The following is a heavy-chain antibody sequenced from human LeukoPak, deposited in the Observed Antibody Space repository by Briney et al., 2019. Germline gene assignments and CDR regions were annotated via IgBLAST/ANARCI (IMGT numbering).Heavy chain of an antibody. CDR2: INPNSGGT. CDR1: GYTFTGYY. V-gene: IGHV1-2*02. CDR3: ASPSRGCSSTSCYRPWDY. Sequence: ASVKVSCKASGYTFTGYYMHRVRQAPGQGLEWMGWINPNSGGTNYAQKFQGRVTMTRDTSISTAYMELSRLRSDDTAVYYCASPSRGCSSTSCYRPWDYWGQGTLVTVSS. D-gene: IGHD2-2*01. J-gene: IGHJ4*02.